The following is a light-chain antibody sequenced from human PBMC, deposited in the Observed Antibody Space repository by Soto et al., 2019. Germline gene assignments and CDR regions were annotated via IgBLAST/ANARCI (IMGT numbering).Light chain of an antibody. J-gene: IGKJ1*01. CDR3: QQYDKWPQT. V-gene: IGKV3-15*01. Sequence: IVMTQSPDSPSVSPGERATLSCRASQSVNSNVAWYQQKPGQAPRLLIYGASTRTTGIPPRFSGSGSGTEFTLTISSLQSEDFAVYHCQQYDKWPQTFGQGTKVEIK. CDR2: GAS. CDR1: QSVNSN.